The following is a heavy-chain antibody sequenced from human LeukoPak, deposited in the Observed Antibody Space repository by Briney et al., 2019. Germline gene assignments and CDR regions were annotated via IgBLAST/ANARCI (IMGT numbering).Heavy chain of an antibody. D-gene: IGHD2-15*01. Sequence: GGSLRLSCAASGFTFSGSAMHRVRQASGKGLEWVGHIRSKSNSYATIYAASVKGRFTISRDDSKNTAYLQMNSLKTEDTAVYYCTTSAGYCSGGSCYPFDYWGQGTLVTVSS. CDR2: IRSKSNSYAT. CDR3: TTSAGYCSGGSCYPFDY. CDR1: GFTFSGSA. J-gene: IGHJ4*02. V-gene: IGHV3-73*01.